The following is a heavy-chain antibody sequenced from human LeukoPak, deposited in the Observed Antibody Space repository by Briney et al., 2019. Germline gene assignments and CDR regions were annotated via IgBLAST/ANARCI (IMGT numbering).Heavy chain of an antibody. D-gene: IGHD3-10*01. CDR2: ISSAGDT. J-gene: IGHJ4*02. CDR1: GFTFSSDD. CDR3: ARGTYDYASGTYYPPDY. Sequence: PGGSLRLSCAASGFTFSSDDMHWVRQGTGKGLEWVSAISSAGDTYYPDSVKGRFTISRESAKNSLYLQMNSLRAGDTAVYYCARGTYDYASGTYYPPDYWGQGTLVTVSS. V-gene: IGHV3-13*01.